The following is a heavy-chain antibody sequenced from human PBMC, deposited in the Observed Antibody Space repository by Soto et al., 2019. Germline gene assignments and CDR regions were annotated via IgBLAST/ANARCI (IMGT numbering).Heavy chain of an antibody. V-gene: IGHV5-10-1*01. J-gene: IGHJ4*02. CDR2: IDPSDSQA. CDR1: GYSFAGYW. Sequence: GESLKISCKGSGYSFAGYWITWVRRKPGKGLEWMGRIDPSDSQAYYSPSFRGHVTISATKSITTVFLQWSSLRASDTAMYYCARQIYDSDTGPNFQYYFDSWGQGTPVTVSS. CDR3: ARQIYDSDTGPNFQYYFDS. D-gene: IGHD3-22*01.